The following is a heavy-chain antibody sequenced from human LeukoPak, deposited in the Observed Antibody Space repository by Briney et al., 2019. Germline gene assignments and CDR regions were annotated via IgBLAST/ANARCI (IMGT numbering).Heavy chain of an antibody. CDR1: GFTFSSYS. J-gene: IGHJ4*02. D-gene: IGHD3-16*02. CDR3: VRDYRACFDY. V-gene: IGHV3-7*03. CDR2: IKQGGSET. Sequence: GGSLRLSCAASGFTFSSYSMSWVRQAPGKGLEWVAHIKQGGSETSYVDSVKGRFTISRDNAKNSVYLQMNSLRAEDTAVYYCVRDYRACFDYWGQGPLVTVSS.